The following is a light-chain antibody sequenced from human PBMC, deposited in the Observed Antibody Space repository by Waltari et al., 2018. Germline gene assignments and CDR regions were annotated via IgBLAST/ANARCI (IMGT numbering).Light chain of an antibody. J-gene: IGKJ2*01. V-gene: IGKV2-28*01. Sequence: DIVMTQSPLSLPVTPGEPGSISCRSSQSLLYSNGYNYLDWYLQKPGQSPQLLIYLASHRASGVPDRFSGSGSGTDFTLKISRVEAEDVGIYYCMQARQTPDTFGQGTKLEIK. CDR1: QSLLYSNGYNY. CDR2: LAS. CDR3: MQARQTPDT.